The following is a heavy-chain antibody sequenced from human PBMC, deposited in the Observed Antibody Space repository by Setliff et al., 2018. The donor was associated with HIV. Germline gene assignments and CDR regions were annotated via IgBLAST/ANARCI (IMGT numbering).Heavy chain of an antibody. Sequence: PGGSLRLSCADSGFTFSSYWMSWVRQAPGKGLEWVANIKQDGSEKYYVDSVKGRFTISRDNAKNSLYLQMNSLRAEDTAVYYCARGGDRQQLVLIDYWGQGTLVTVSS. D-gene: IGHD6-13*01. CDR2: IKQDGSEK. CDR1: GFTFSSYW. V-gene: IGHV3-7*03. CDR3: ARGGDRQQLVLIDY. J-gene: IGHJ4*02.